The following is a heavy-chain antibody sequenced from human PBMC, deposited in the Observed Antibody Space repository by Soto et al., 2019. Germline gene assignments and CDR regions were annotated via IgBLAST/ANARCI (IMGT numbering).Heavy chain of an antibody. CDR2: IIPIFGTA. D-gene: IGHD3-10*01. CDR3: ASTYYYGSGSYYGPPQN. CDR1: GGTFSSYA. Sequence: QVQLVQSGAEVKKPGSSVKVSCKASGGTFSSYAISWVRQAPGQGLEWMGGIIPIFGTANYAQKFQGRVTITADESTSTAYMELSSVRSEDTAVYYCASTYYYGSGSYYGPPQNWGQGTLVTVSS. V-gene: IGHV1-69*01. J-gene: IGHJ4*02.